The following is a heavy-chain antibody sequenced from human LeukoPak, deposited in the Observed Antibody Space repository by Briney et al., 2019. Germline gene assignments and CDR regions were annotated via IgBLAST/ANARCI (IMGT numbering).Heavy chain of an antibody. CDR2: IYYSGST. D-gene: IGHD3-10*01. V-gene: IGHV4-59*12. J-gene: IGHJ4*02. CDR3: ARGKPVTMVRGVFTYTVAFDY. CDR1: GGSISSYY. Sequence: SETLSLTCTVSGGSISSYYWSWIRQPPGKGLEWIGYIYYSGSTNYKSSLKSRVTISVDTSKNQFSLKLSSVTAADTAVYYCARGKPVTMVRGVFTYTVAFDYWGQGTLVTVSS.